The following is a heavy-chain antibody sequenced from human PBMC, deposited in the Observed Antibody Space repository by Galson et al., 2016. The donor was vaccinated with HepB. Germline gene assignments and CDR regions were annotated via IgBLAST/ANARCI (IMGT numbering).Heavy chain of an antibody. CDR2: INPSSGGT. CDR1: GYTFSGKY. CDR3: ARDPLVGSGPSHWVDP. Sequence: SVKVSCKASGYTFSGKYMHWVRQAPGQGLEWMGWINPSSGGTKYAEKFQGRVTMTRDTSISTAYMELSRLTSDDTAVYFCARDPLVGSGPSHWVDPWGQGTPVIVSS. J-gene: IGHJ5*02. V-gene: IGHV1-2*02. D-gene: IGHD6-19*01.